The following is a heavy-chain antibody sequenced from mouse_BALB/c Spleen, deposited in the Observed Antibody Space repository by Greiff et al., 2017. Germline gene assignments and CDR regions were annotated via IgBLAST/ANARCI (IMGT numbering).Heavy chain of an antibody. J-gene: IGHJ4*01. V-gene: IGHV5-9-3*01. CDR2: ISSGGSYT. D-gene: IGHD2-4*01. Sequence: EVKLQESGGGLVKPGGSLKLSCAASGFTFSSYAMSWVRQTPEKRLEWVATISSGGSYTYYPDSVKGRFTISRDNAKNTLYLQMSSLRSEDTAMYYCARRDDYDAYYYAMDYWGQGTSVTVSS. CDR1: GFTFSSYA. CDR3: ARRDDYDAYYYAMDY.